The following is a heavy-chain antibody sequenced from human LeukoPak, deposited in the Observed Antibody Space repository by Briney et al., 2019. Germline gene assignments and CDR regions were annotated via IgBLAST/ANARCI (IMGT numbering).Heavy chain of an antibody. V-gene: IGHV3-33*06. J-gene: IGHJ4*02. D-gene: IGHD2-15*01. Sequence: QPGRSLRLSCTAPGFTFSSYAIHWIRQAPGKGLEWVALVWHDGSNRYYADSVKGRFTISRDNSKNTVYLQMNSLRAEDTAVYYCAKDTQLRNCSSTSCYGYCSGGSCPRIDYWGQGTLVTVSS. CDR1: GFTFSSYA. CDR3: AKDTQLRNCSSTSCYGYCSGGSCPRIDY. CDR2: VWHDGSNR.